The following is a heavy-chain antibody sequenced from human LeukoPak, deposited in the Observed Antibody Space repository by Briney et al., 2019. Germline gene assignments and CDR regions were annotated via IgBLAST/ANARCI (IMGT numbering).Heavy chain of an antibody. V-gene: IGHV3-21*04. CDR1: GFTFSSYG. Sequence: GGSLRLSCAASGFTFSSYGMSWVRQAPGKGLEWVSSISSSSDYIYYADSVKGRFTISRDNAKNSLYLQMKSLRAEDTALYYCARDYSSGYRLTGYLDYWGQGTLVTVSS. D-gene: IGHD3-22*01. CDR3: ARDYSSGYRLTGYLDY. J-gene: IGHJ4*02. CDR2: ISSSSDYI.